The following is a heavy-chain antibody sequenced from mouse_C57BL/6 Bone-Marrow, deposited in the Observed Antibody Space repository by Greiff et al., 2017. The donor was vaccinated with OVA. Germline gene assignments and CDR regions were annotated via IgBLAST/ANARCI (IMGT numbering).Heavy chain of an antibody. CDR2: ICWDDVK. J-gene: IGHJ4*01. CDR1: GFSLTTSGMG. D-gene: IGHD2-12*01. CDR3: ARRRKRRNYAMDD. Sequence: QVTLKESGPGILQSSQTLSLTCSFSGFSLTTSGMGVSWIRQPSGKGLEWLAHICWDDVKRYNPSLKRRLTISKDTSRNQVFLKITSVDTADTATDYCARRRKRRNYAMDDWGQGTSVTVSS. V-gene: IGHV8-12*01.